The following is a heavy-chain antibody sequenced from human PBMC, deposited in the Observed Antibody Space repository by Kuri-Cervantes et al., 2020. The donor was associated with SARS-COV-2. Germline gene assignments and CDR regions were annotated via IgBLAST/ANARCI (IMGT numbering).Heavy chain of an antibody. CDR3: ARDPSGDYDFDY. CDR1: GGTFSSYA. J-gene: IGHJ4*02. V-gene: IGHV3-30*04. CDR2: ISYDGSNK. Sequence: SCKASGGTFSSYAMHWVRQAPGKGLEWVAVISYDGSNKYYADSVKGRFTISRDNSKNTLYLQMNSLRAEGTAVYYCARDPSGDYDFDYWGQGTLVTVSS. D-gene: IGHD4-17*01.